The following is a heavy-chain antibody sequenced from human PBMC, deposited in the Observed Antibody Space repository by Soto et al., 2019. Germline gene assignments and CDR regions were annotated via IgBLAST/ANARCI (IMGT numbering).Heavy chain of an antibody. D-gene: IGHD3-3*01. V-gene: IGHV3-66*01. CDR2: ISSGGST. J-gene: IGHJ4*02. CDR1: GFTVSNLY. CDR3: ARDTLGGAYDFLH. Sequence: EVQLVESGGGLVQPGGSLRLSCAAAGFTVSNLYMTWVRQAPGKGLQWVAVISSGGSTYYADSVKGRFTISRDNSKNTLYLEMYSLRAEDTAVYYCARDTLGGAYDFLHGGQGTLVTVSS.